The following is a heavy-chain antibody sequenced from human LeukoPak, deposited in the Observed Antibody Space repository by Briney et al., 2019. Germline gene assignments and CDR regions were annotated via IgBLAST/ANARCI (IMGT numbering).Heavy chain of an antibody. CDR3: AKDARLGTTYHFDH. CDR1: GFAFSNYA. CDR2: ISGSGVTI. Sequence: GGSLRPSCAASGFAFSNYAMSWVRQAPGKGLEWVSGISGSGVTIVYADSVTGLFTISRDNSKNTLYLQMTSLRAEDTAVYYCAKDARLGTTYHFDHWGQGTLVTVSS. J-gene: IGHJ4*02. D-gene: IGHD1-26*01. V-gene: IGHV3-23*01.